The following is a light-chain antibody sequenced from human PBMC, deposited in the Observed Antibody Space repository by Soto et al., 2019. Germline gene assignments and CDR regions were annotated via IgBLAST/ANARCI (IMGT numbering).Light chain of an antibody. V-gene: IGKV3-20*01. CDR1: QSVDRNY. J-gene: IGKJ1*01. Sequence: ESVLTQSPGTLALSPGERATLSCMASQSVDRNYLAWYHQKPGQAPRLLIYGASNRATGIPDRFSACGSGTDFTLTISRLEPEDFAVYYSHQYGSLSWTFGQGTEVEIK. CDR2: GAS. CDR3: HQYGSLSWT.